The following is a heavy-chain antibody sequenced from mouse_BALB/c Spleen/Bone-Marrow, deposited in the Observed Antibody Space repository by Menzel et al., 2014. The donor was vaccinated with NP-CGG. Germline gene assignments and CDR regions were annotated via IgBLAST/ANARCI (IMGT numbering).Heavy chain of an antibody. J-gene: IGHJ4*01. CDR1: GFTFSSFG. CDR3: ARAGMDY. V-gene: IGHV5-17*02. Sequence: DVMLVESGGGLAQPGGSRKLSCAASGFTFSSFGMHWVRQAPEKGLEWVAYISSGSSTIYYADTVKGRFTISRDNPKNTLFLQMTSLRSEDTAMYYCARAGMDYWGQGTSVTVSS. D-gene: IGHD3-3*01. CDR2: ISSGSSTI.